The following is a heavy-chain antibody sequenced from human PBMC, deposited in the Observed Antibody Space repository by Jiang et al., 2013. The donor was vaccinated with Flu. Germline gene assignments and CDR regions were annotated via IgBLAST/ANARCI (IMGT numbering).Heavy chain of an antibody. CDR1: GGSISSGGYY. CDR3: ARETAAGTNWFDP. D-gene: IGHD6-13*01. V-gene: IGHV4-31*03. Sequence: PGLVKPSQTLSLTCTVSGGSISSGGYYWSWIRQHPGKGLEWIGYIYYSGSTYYNPSLKSRVTISVDTSKNQFSLKLSSVTAADTAVYYCARETAAGTNWFDPWGQGTLVTVSS. CDR2: IYYSGST. J-gene: IGHJ5*02.